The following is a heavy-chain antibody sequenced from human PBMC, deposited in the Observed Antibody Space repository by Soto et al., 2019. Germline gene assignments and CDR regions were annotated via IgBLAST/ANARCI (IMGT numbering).Heavy chain of an antibody. Sequence: DVRLVESGGGLIQPGESLRLSCSALGFTVSGKSYVAWVRQAPGKGLEWISARYDVEGTFYSDSVKGLFTSSSDSSKTTLYVQMNGLSRGDPAVYYCASWHAGEDAYDVRGRGRTVTVSS. D-gene: IGHD3-10*01. CDR2: RYDVEGT. V-gene: IGHV3-53*01. CDR3: ASWHAGEDAYDV. CDR1: GFTVSGKSY. J-gene: IGHJ3*01.